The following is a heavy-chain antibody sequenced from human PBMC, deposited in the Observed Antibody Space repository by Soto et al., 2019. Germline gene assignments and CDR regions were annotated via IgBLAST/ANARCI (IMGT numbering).Heavy chain of an antibody. D-gene: IGHD6-19*01. Sequence: KPSETLSLTCFVSVYSITAGGYYWSWVRHHPGKGLEWIGSFYSSGSIIYNPSLRSRVSISGDTSSNQFSMSLTSVTAADTARYYCARMYSSGSGWFHPWGQGTLVTVSS. CDR3: ARMYSSGSGWFHP. CDR2: FYSSGSI. CDR1: VYSITAGGYY. V-gene: IGHV4-31*03. J-gene: IGHJ5*02.